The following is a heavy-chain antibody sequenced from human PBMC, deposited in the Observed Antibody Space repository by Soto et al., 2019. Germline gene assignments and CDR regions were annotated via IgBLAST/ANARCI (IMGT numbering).Heavy chain of an antibody. CDR3: ARDRRYNWNYGWFDP. J-gene: IGHJ5*02. D-gene: IGHD1-7*01. CDR2: ISPYNGNT. CDR1: GYTFTSYG. V-gene: IGHV1-18*01. Sequence: QVQLVQSGAEVKKPGASVKVSCKASGYTFTSYGISWVRQAPGQGLEWMGWISPYNGNTNYAKNLQGRVTMTTNTSPSTAYMELRSLRSDETAVYYCARDRRYNWNYGWFDPWGQGTLVTVSS.